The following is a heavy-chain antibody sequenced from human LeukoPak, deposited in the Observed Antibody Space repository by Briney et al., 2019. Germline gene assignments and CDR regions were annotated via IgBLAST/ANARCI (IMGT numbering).Heavy chain of an antibody. CDR3: ARVRVPSRYYSSSWYDAFDI. D-gene: IGHD6-13*01. V-gene: IGHV3-33*01. CDR2: IWYDGSNK. Sequence: GGSLRLSCAASGFTFSSYGMHWVRQAPGKGLEWVAVIWYDGSNKYYADSVKGRFTISRDNSKNTLYLQMNSLRAEDTAVYYCARVRVPSRYYSSSWYDAFDIWGQGTMVTVSS. J-gene: IGHJ3*02. CDR1: GFTFSSYG.